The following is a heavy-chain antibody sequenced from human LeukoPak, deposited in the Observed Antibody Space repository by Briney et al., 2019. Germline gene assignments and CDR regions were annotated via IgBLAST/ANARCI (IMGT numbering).Heavy chain of an antibody. CDR3: AKDRGYYYDSSGYYYFDY. V-gene: IGHV3-23*01. CDR1: GFTFTSYA. CDR2: MSGNDDGT. Sequence: GGSLRLSCAASGFTFTSYAMSWVRQVPGKGLEWVSAMSGNDDGTYHADSVKGRFTISRDNFKNALYLQMNSLRAEDTAVYFCAKDRGYYYDSSGYYYFDYWGQGTLVTVSS. D-gene: IGHD3-22*01. J-gene: IGHJ4*02.